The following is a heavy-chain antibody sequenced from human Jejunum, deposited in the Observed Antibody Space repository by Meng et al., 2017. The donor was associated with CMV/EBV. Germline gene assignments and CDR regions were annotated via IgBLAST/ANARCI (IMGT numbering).Heavy chain of an antibody. Sequence: QVPLQESGPGLGRPSETLSLTCTVSGGSISSYYWSWIRQPAGKGLEWIGRIYPNGNTNYNPSLKSRVTMSIDTSKNQFSLKLTSVTAADTAVYYCARDAPPNNYGWFDPWGQGTLVTVSS. CDR1: GGSISSYY. CDR2: IYPNGNT. J-gene: IGHJ5*02. CDR3: ARDAPPNNYGWFDP. D-gene: IGHD5-18*01. V-gene: IGHV4-4*07.